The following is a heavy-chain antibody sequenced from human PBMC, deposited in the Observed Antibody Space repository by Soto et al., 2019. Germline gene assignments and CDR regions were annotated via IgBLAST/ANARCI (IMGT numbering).Heavy chain of an antibody. V-gene: IGHV4-34*01. Sequence: PSLPLPLPSGVVCGPFGGLYCRRILQPTGKGLEWIGEINHSGSTNYNPSLKSRVTISGGTSKNQFSLKLSSVTAADTAVYYCARGGVSSRTTRHNSFQHGIDIRGEG. CDR3: ARGGVSSRTTRHNSFQHGIDI. D-gene: IGHD2-8*01. J-gene: IGHJ6*02. CDR2: INHSGST. CDR1: CGPFGGLY.